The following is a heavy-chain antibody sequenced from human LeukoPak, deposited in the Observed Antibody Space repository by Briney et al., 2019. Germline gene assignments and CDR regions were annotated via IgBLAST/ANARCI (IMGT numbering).Heavy chain of an antibody. V-gene: IGHV4-30-4*08. CDR3: ARGGSGSYYVGPFDY. D-gene: IGHD1-26*01. CDR2: IYYSGST. CDR1: GGSISSGDYY. Sequence: PSQTLSLTYTVSGGSISSGDYYWSWIRQPPGKGLEWIGYIYYSGSTYYNPSLKSRVTISVDTSKNQFSLKLSSVTAADTAVYYCARGGSGSYYVGPFDYWGQGTLVTVSS. J-gene: IGHJ4*02.